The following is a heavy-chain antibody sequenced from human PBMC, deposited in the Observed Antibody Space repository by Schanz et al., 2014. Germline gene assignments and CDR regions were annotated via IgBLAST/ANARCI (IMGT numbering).Heavy chain of an antibody. CDR2: IYGGGIT. J-gene: IGHJ5*01. Sequence: EVQLVESGGGLVQPGGSLRLSCAASGFTVSSNYMSWVRQAPGKGLEWVSVIYGGGITYYADSVKGRFTISRDNAKNSVYLQMHSLRAEDTALYYCARDRDAGGYDSWGQGTLVTVSS. V-gene: IGHV3-66*01. CDR1: GFTVSSNY. CDR3: ARDRDAGGYDS. D-gene: IGHD2-8*02.